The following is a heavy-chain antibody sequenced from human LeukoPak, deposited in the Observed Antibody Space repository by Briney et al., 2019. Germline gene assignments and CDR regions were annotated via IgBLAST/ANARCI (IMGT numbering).Heavy chain of an antibody. V-gene: IGHV3-7*01. CDR2: IKQDGSEK. J-gene: IGHJ6*03. CDR1: GFTFSSYW. Sequence: GGSLRLSCAASGFTFSSYWMSWVRQAPGKGLEWVANIKQDGSEKYYVDSVKGRFTISRDNAKNSLYLQMNSLRAEDTAVYYCARDAGGWNDARPVYYYYYMDVWGKGTTVTVSS. D-gene: IGHD1-1*01. CDR3: ARDAGGWNDARPVYYYYYMDV.